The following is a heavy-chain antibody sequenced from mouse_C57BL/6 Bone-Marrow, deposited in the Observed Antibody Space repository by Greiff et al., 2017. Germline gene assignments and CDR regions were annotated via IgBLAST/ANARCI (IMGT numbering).Heavy chain of an antibody. CDR3: ARKVYYPYYAMDY. Sequence: VQLQQSGPELVKPGASVKISCKASGYAFSSSWMNWVKQRPGKGLEWIGRIYPGDGDTNYNGKFKGKATLTADKSSSTAYLQLSSLTSEDSAVYYCARKVYYPYYAMDYWGQGTSVTVSS. CDR2: IYPGDGDT. J-gene: IGHJ4*01. D-gene: IGHD1-1*01. V-gene: IGHV1-82*01. CDR1: GYAFSSSW.